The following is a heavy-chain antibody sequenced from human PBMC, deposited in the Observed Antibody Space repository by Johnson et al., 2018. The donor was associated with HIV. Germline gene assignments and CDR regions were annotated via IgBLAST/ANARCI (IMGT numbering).Heavy chain of an antibody. D-gene: IGHD1-26*01. Sequence: QVQLVESGGGVVQPGRSLRLSCAASGFTFSTYGMHWVRQAPGKGLEWVAVTSYDGGNKYYADSVKGRLTISRDNSKNTVYLQMNSLRAEDTAVYYCAKGDRSTYYRRGAFDIWGQGTMVTVSS. CDR3: AKGDRSTYYRRGAFDI. J-gene: IGHJ3*02. CDR2: TSYDGGNK. CDR1: GFTFSTYG. V-gene: IGHV3-30*19.